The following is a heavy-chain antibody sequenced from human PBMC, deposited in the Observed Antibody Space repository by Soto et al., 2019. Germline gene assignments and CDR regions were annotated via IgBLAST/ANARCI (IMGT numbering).Heavy chain of an antibody. CDR1: GGSVSSSTSY. J-gene: IGHJ6*02. V-gene: IGHV4-31*03. CDR3: AASCVGCGGFNYYGMDV. CDR2: IYHSGST. Sequence: SETLSLTCTVSGGSVSSSTSYWSWLRQPPGKGLEWIGYIYHSGSTYYNPSLKSRVTISVDTSKNQFSLKLSSVTAADTAVYYCAASCVGCGGFNYYGMDVWGQGTTVT. D-gene: IGHD2-21*01.